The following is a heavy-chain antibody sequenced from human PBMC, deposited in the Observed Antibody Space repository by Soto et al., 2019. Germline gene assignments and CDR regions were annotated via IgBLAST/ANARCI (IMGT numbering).Heavy chain of an antibody. CDR1: GFIFNSYW. CDR2: INTDESSR. J-gene: IGHJ6*02. V-gene: IGHV3-74*01. Sequence: EVQLVESGRGLVQPGVSLRLSCAASGFIFNSYWMHWVRQAPGKGLVWVSRINTDESSRSYADSVKGRFTISRDNAKNTLYLQMNSLRAEDTAVYFCARDRVPQLGYYGMDVWGQGTTVTVSS. CDR3: ARDRVPQLGYYGMDV. D-gene: IGHD2-2*01.